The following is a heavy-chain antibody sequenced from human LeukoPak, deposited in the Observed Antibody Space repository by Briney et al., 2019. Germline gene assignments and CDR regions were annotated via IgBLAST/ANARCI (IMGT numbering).Heavy chain of an antibody. D-gene: IGHD6-19*01. Sequence: SGSGPALVKPTQTLTLTCTFSGFSLSTSGMGVSWIRQPPGKALEWLALIGWDDDKYYSTSLKTRLTITKDTSENQVVLTMTNMDPVDTATYHCARSVAGGLGAFDIWGQGTMVTVSS. V-gene: IGHV2-70*01. CDR1: GFSLSTSGMG. CDR3: ARSVAGGLGAFDI. CDR2: IGWDDDK. J-gene: IGHJ3*02.